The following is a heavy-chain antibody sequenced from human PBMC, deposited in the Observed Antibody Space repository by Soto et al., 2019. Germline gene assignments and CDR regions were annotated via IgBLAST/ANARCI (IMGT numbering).Heavy chain of an antibody. D-gene: IGHD3-22*01. CDR1: GFTFSNAW. Sequence: GGSLRLSCAASGFTFSNAWMSWVRQAPGKGLECVGRIKSKTDGGTTDYAAPVKGRFTISRDDSKNTLYLQMNSLKTEDTAVYYCTTESSGYYRLLYYYYGMDVWGQGTTVTVYS. CDR3: TTESSGYYRLLYYYYGMDV. J-gene: IGHJ6*02. V-gene: IGHV3-15*01. CDR2: IKSKTDGGTT.